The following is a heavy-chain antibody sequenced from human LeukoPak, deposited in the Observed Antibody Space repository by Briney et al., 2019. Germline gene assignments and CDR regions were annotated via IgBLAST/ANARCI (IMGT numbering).Heavy chain of an antibody. D-gene: IGHD3-9*01. CDR1: GGSISYSY. J-gene: IGHJ3*02. CDR3: ARDLSVYYDILTGYLPDAFDI. Sequence: SETLSLTCTVSGGSISYSYWSWIRQPPGKGLEWIGYIYDSGNTNYNPSLKSRVTISVDKSKNQFSLKLSSVTAADTAVYYCARDLSVYYDILTGYLPDAFDIWGQGTMVTVSS. CDR2: IYDSGNT. V-gene: IGHV4-59*12.